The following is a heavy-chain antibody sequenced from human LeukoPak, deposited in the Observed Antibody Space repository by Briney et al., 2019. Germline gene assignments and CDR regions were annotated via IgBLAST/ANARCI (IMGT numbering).Heavy chain of an antibody. CDR1: GGSISSYC. J-gene: IGHJ5*02. D-gene: IGHD2-2*01. V-gene: IGHV4-59*01. CDR2: IYYSGST. Sequence: SETLSLTCTVSGGSISSYCWSWIRQPPGKGLEWIGYIYYSGSTNYNPSPKSRVTISVDTSKNQFSLKLSSVTAADTAVYYCARDRYSSIGRWFDPWGQGTLVTVSS. CDR3: ARDRYSSIGRWFDP.